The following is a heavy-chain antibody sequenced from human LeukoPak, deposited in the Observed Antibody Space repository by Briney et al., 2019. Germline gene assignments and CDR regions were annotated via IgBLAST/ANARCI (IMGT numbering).Heavy chain of an antibody. V-gene: IGHV3-11*04. J-gene: IGHJ4*02. Sequence: PGGSLRLSCAASGFTFSDYYMSWIRQAPGKGLEWISYISSSGSSIQYADSVRGRFTISRDNAKTPLYLQMNSLRAEDTSVYYCARSAQWELPDYWGQGTLVTVSS. CDR2: ISSSGSSI. D-gene: IGHD1-26*01. CDR3: ARSAQWELPDY. CDR1: GFTFSDYY.